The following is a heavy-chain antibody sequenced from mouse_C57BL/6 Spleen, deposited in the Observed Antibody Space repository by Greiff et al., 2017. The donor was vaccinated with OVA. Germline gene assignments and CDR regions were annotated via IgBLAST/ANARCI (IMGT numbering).Heavy chain of an antibody. CDR2: INYDGSST. V-gene: IGHV5-16*01. J-gene: IGHJ1*03. Sequence: DVHLVESEGGLVQPGSSMKLSCTASGFTFSDYYMAWVRQVPEKGLEWVANINYDGSSTYYLDSLKSRFIISRDNAKNILYLQMSSLKSEDTATYYCARDRYYYGSSYHWYFDVWGTGTTVTVSS. D-gene: IGHD1-1*01. CDR3: ARDRYYYGSSYHWYFDV. CDR1: GFTFSDYY.